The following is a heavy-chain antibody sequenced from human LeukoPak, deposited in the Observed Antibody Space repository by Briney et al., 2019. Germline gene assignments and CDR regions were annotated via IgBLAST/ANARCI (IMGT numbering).Heavy chain of an antibody. CDR2: IYWDDDK. J-gene: IGHJ3*02. Sequence: ESGPTLAIPTQILTLTCTFSGFSLRPSGVGVGWIRQLLGKALELVALIYWDDDKRYSRFLENWLTITKDCSKSQVVLTLPNMDSVDTARYYCAHRRGRVVGGVVVDAAFDIWGQGRMVTVSS. CDR3: AHRRGRVVGGVVVDAAFDI. CDR1: GFSLRPSGVG. D-gene: IGHD3-3*01. V-gene: IGHV2-5*02.